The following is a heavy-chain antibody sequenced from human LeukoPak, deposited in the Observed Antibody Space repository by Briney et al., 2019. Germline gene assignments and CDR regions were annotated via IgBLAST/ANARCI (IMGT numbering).Heavy chain of an antibody. D-gene: IGHD1-1*01. Sequence: PSETLSLTCTVSGGSISSSSYYWGWIRQPPRKGLEWIGSIYYSGSTYYNPSLKSRVTISVDTSKNQFSLKLSSVTAADTAVYYCARLGAGTTDYWGQGTLVTVSS. CDR3: ARLGAGTTDY. CDR2: IYYSGST. J-gene: IGHJ4*02. V-gene: IGHV4-39*01. CDR1: GGSISSSSYY.